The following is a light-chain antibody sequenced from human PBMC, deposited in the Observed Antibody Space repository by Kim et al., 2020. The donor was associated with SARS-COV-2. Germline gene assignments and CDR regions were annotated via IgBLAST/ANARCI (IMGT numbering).Light chain of an antibody. Sequence: LSPGESATLSGRASQSASSNYLAWYQQKPGQAPRLLVYGASSRATGIPDRFSGSGSGTDFSLTISRLEPEDFAVYYCQQYASSRTFGQGTKVDIK. CDR3: QQYASSRT. V-gene: IGKV3-20*01. CDR1: QSASSNY. J-gene: IGKJ1*01. CDR2: GAS.